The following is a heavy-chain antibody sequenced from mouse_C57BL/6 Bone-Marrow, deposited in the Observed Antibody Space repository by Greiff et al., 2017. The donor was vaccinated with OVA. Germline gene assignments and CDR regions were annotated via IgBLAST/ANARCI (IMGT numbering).Heavy chain of an antibody. D-gene: IGHD2-1*01. CDR2: IDPSDSET. V-gene: IGHV1-52*01. CDR3: ARAIYYGNYLDY. J-gene: IGHJ2*01. CDR1: GYTFTSYW. Sequence: QVHVKQPGAELVRPGSSVKLSCKASGYTFTSYWMHWVKQRPIQGLEWIGNIDPSDSETHYNQKFKDKATLTVDKSSSTAYMQLSSLTSEDSAVYYCARAIYYGNYLDYWGQGTTLTVSS.